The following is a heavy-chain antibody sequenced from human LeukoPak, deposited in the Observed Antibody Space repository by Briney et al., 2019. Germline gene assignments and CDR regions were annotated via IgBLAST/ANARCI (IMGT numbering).Heavy chain of an antibody. CDR3: ARGLYSYGYQGSDP. CDR2: IWYDGSNK. V-gene: IGHV3-33*01. J-gene: IGHJ5*02. D-gene: IGHD5-18*01. Sequence: GGSLRLSCAASGFTFSSYGMHWVRQAPGKGLEWVAVIWYDGSNKYYADSVKGRFTISRDNSKNTLYLQMNSLRAEDTAVYYCARGLYSYGYQGSDPWGQGTLVTVSS. CDR1: GFTFSSYG.